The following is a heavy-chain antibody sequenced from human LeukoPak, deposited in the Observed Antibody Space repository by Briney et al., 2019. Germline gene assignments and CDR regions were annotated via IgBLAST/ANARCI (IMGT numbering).Heavy chain of an antibody. Sequence: SETLSLTCTVSGYSVSSGYYWGWIRQPPGKGLEWIGSIYHSGSTYYNPSLKSRVTISVDKSKNQFSLKLSSVTAADTAVYYCARYRSGGIDYWGQGTLVTVSS. CDR3: ARYRSGGIDY. J-gene: IGHJ4*02. CDR2: IYHSGST. CDR1: GYSVSSGYY. V-gene: IGHV4-38-2*02. D-gene: IGHD2-15*01.